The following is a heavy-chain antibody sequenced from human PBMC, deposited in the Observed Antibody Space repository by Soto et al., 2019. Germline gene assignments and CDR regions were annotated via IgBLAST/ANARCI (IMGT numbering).Heavy chain of an antibody. CDR1: GGSASSGSYY. CDR2: IYYSGST. J-gene: IGHJ4*02. D-gene: IGHD3-10*01. CDR3: ARGYGDFDY. Sequence: PSETLSLTCTVSGGSASSGSYYWTWIRQPQGKGLEWIGYIYYSGSTNYNPSLKSRVTISVDTSKNQFSLKLSSVTAADTAVYYCARGYGDFDYWGQGTLVTVSS. V-gene: IGHV4-61*01.